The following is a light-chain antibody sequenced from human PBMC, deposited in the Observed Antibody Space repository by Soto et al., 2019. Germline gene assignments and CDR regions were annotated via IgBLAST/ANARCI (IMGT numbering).Light chain of an antibody. V-gene: IGLV2-14*01. CDR1: SSDVGGYKF. Sequence: QSALTQPASVSGSPGRSITISCTGTSSDVGGYKFVSWYQQHPGKVPKLLIYEVTNRPSGVSNRFSGSKSGNTASLTISGLQAEDEADYYCSSYAGSSPLYVFGNGTKVTVL. CDR2: EVT. J-gene: IGLJ1*01. CDR3: SSYAGSSPLYV.